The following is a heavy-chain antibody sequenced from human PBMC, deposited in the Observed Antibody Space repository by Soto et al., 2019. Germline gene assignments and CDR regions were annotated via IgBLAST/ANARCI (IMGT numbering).Heavy chain of an antibody. D-gene: IGHD1-7*01. Sequence: QVQLQESGPGLVKPSQTLSLTCTVSGGSISSGDYYWSWLRQPPGKGLEWLGYIYYSGSNYYNPSLKSRVTISVDPSKNQFSLKLISVTAADTAVYYCARLERELGMDVWGQGTTVTVSS. CDR3: ARLERELGMDV. J-gene: IGHJ6*02. CDR1: GGSISSGDYY. V-gene: IGHV4-30-4*01. CDR2: IYYSGSN.